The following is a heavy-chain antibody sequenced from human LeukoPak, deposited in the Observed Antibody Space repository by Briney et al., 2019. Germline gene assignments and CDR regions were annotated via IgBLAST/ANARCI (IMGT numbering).Heavy chain of an antibody. J-gene: IGHJ5*02. Sequence: PSETLSLTCAVYGVSFSGYYWSWIRQPPGKGLEWIGEINHSGSTNYNPSLKSRVTLSVDTSKNQFSLKLSSVTAADTAVYYCAGIVVVPAAIPHKQFDPWGQGTLVTVSS. V-gene: IGHV4-34*01. CDR1: GVSFSGYY. CDR3: AGIVVVPAAIPHKQFDP. D-gene: IGHD2-2*02. CDR2: INHSGST.